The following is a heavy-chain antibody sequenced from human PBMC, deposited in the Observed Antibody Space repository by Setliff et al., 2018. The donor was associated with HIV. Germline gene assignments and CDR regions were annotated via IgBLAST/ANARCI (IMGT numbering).Heavy chain of an antibody. CDR3: ATDGNWFFHH. D-gene: IGHD3-9*01. J-gene: IGHJ1*01. CDR1: GFTFINAW. V-gene: IGHV3-15*01. Sequence: LRLSCAASGFTFINAWMSWVRQAPGKGLEWVGRTKSKTDGGTTDYVAPVKGRFTISRDDSKNALYLQMDSLKTEDTAVYYCATDGNWFFHHWGQGTLVTVSS. CDR2: TKSKTDGGTT.